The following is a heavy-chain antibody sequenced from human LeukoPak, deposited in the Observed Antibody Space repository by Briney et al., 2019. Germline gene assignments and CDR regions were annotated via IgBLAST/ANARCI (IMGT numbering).Heavy chain of an antibody. CDR2: ISAYNGNT. V-gene: IGHV1-18*01. D-gene: IGHD4-23*01. CDR3: ARVHDYGGNPRNSEVLSVWYFDL. Sequence: ASVKVSCKASGYTFTSYGISWARQAPGQGLEWMGWISAYNGNTNYAQKLQGRVTMTTDTSTSTAYMELRSLRSDDTAVYYCARVHDYGGNPRNSEVLSVWYFDLWGRGTLVTVSS. J-gene: IGHJ2*01. CDR1: GYTFTSYG.